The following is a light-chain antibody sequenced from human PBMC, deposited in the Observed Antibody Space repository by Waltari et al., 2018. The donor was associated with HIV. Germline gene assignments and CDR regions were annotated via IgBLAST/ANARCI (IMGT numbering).Light chain of an antibody. CDR2: WAS. J-gene: IGKJ1*01. CDR1: QSVLYISNNKNY. CDR3: QQYYSNPWT. Sequence: DIVMTQSPDSLAVSLGERATFNCTSSQSVLYISNNKNYLASYQQKPGQPPTMLIYWASIRESGVPDRFSVSVSETDFTLTISSLQAEDVAIYYCQQYYSNPWTFGQGTKVEIK. V-gene: IGKV4-1*01.